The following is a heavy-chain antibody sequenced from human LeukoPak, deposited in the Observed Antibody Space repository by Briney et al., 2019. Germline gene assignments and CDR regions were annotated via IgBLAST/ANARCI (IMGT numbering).Heavy chain of an antibody. Sequence: ASVKVSCKASGYTFTGYYMHWVRQAPGQGLEWMGWINPNSGGTNYAQKFQGRVTMTRDTSISTAYMELSRLRSDDTAVYYCASVGVELAYCGGDCRAFDYWGQGTLVTVSS. CDR1: GYTFTGYY. V-gene: IGHV1-2*02. CDR3: ASVGVELAYCGGDCRAFDY. D-gene: IGHD2-21*02. J-gene: IGHJ4*02. CDR2: INPNSGGT.